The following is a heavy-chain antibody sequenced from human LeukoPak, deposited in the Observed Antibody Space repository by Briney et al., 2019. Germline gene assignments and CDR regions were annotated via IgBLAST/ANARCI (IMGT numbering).Heavy chain of an antibody. CDR3: AREDVEARDTIYGLHDAFDI. CDR1: GYTFTGYY. J-gene: IGHJ3*02. D-gene: IGHD4-11*01. V-gene: IGHV1-2*02. CDR2: INPNSGGT. Sequence: ASVKVSCKASGYTFTGYYMHWVRQAPGHGLEWMGWINPNSGGTNYAQKFQGRVTMTRDTSISTAYMELSRLRSDDTAVYYCAREDVEARDTIYGLHDAFDIWVQGTMVTVSS.